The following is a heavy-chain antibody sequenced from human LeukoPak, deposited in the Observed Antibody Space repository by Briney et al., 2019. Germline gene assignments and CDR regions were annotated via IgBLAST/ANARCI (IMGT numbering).Heavy chain of an antibody. J-gene: IGHJ5*02. D-gene: IGHD1-7*01. CDR2: IIPILGIA. V-gene: IGHV1-69*04. CDR1: GGTFSSYA. Sequence: ASVKVSCKASGGTFSSYAISWVRQAPGQGLEWMGRIIPILGIANYAQKFQGRVTITAEESTTTSYMELSRLRFEDTAVYFCARVAAGTTFMDNWFDPWGQGTLVTVSS. CDR3: ARVAAGTTFMDNWFDP.